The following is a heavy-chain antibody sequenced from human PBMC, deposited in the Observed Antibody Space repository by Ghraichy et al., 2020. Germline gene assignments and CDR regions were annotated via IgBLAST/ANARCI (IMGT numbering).Heavy chain of an antibody. J-gene: IGHJ6*02. CDR3: ARGLMVYASYIPYGMDV. CDR2: INHSGST. CDR1: GGSFSGYY. D-gene: IGHD2-8*01. Sequence: SETLSLTCAVYGGSFSGYYWSWIRQPPGKGLEWIGEINHSGSTNYNPSLKSRVTISVDTSKNQFSLKLSSVTAADTAVYYCARGLMVYASYIPYGMDVWGQGTTVTVSS. V-gene: IGHV4-34*01.